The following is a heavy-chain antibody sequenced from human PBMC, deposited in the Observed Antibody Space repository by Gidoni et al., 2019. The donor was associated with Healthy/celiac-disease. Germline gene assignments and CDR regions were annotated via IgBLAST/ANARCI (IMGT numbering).Heavy chain of an antibody. Sequence: QVQLQESGPGLVKPSQTLSLTCTVSGGAISSGDYYWSWIRQPPGKGLDWIGYIYYSGSTYYNPSLKSRVTISVDTSKNQFSLKLSSVTAADTAVYYCARGARGWFGEFPFDYWGQGTLVTVSS. CDR2: IYYSGST. CDR1: GGAISSGDYY. J-gene: IGHJ4*02. CDR3: ARGARGWFGEFPFDY. D-gene: IGHD3-10*01. V-gene: IGHV4-30-4*01.